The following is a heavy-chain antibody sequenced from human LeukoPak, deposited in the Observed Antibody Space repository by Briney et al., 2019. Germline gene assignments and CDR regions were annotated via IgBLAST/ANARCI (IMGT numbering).Heavy chain of an antibody. CDR2: IYPGDSDT. Sequence: GESLKISCKGSGYSFTNYWIGWLRRMPGKGLEWMGIIYPGDSDTRYSPSFQGQVTISADKSITTAYLQWSSLKASDTAMYYCARSTGVTGPDDYWGQGTLVTVSS. CDR3: ARSTGVTGPDDY. V-gene: IGHV5-51*01. CDR1: GYSFTNYW. D-gene: IGHD3-9*01. J-gene: IGHJ4*02.